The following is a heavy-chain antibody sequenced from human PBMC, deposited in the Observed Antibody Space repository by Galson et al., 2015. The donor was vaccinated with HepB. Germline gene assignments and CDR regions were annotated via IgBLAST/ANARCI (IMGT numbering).Heavy chain of an antibody. Sequence: PALVKPTQTLTLTCTFSGFSLSTSGVGVGWIRQPPGKALEWLALLYWNGDKRYSPSQNNRLTITTDTSKNQVVLTMTNMDPVDTATYYCAHRILRYFPNWGQGTLVTVSS. CDR1: GFSLSTSGVG. CDR3: AHRILRYFPN. J-gene: IGHJ4*02. V-gene: IGHV2-5*01. CDR2: LYWNGDK. D-gene: IGHD3-9*01.